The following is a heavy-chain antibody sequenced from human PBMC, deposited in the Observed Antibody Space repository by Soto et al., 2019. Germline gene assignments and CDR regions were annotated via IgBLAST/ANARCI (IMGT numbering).Heavy chain of an antibody. CDR3: ARLRYDFWSGYYIPHSEYYYYYYMDV. CDR2: IYYSGST. Sequence: SETLSLTCTVSGGSISSYYWSWIRQPPGKGLEWIGYIYYSGSTNYNPSLKSRVTISVDTSKNQFSLKLSSVTAADTAVYYCARLRYDFWSGYYIPHSEYYYYYYMDVWGKGTTVTVSS. CDR1: GGSISSYY. D-gene: IGHD3-3*01. V-gene: IGHV4-59*08. J-gene: IGHJ6*03.